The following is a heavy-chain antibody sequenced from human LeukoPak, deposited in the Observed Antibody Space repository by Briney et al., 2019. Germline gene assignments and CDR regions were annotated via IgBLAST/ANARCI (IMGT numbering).Heavy chain of an antibody. V-gene: IGHV4-39*01. J-gene: IGHJ4*02. Sequence: SETLSLTCTVSGGSISSSSYYWGWIRQPPGKGLEWIGSIYYNGSTYYNPSLKSRVTISVDTSKNQFSLKLSSVTAADTAVYYCARQVVAASDYWGQGTLVTVSS. CDR2: IYYNGST. CDR1: GGSISSSSYY. CDR3: ARQVVAASDY. D-gene: IGHD2-15*01.